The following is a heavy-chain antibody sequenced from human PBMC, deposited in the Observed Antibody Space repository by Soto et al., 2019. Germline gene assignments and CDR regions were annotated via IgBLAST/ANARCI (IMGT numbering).Heavy chain of an antibody. J-gene: IGHJ4*02. CDR3: AAGDYASGSRDY. CDR2: IYSIGSA. V-gene: IGHV3-66*01. D-gene: IGHD3-10*01. Sequence: EVQLVESGGGSVQPGGSLRLSCEASGFTVSSNYMSWFRQAPGRGLEWVSSIYSIGSADYADSVKGRFTISRDNSKNTMFLQMNSLRAEDTAVYYCAAGDYASGSRDYWGQGTLVTVSS. CDR1: GFTVSSNY.